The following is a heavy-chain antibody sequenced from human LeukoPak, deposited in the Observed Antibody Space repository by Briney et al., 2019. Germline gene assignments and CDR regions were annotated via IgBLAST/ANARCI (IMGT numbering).Heavy chain of an antibody. CDR3: ARDFDSHWYLHNWFDP. V-gene: IGHV4-59*01. CDR2: IYYSGST. D-gene: IGHD2-8*02. J-gene: IGHJ5*02. Sequence: PSETLSLTCTVSGGSISSYYWSWIRQPPGKGLEWIGYIYYSGSTNYNPSLKSRVTISVDTSKNQFSLKLSSVTAADTAVYYCARDFDSHWYLHNWFDPWGQGTLVTVSS. CDR1: GGSISSYY.